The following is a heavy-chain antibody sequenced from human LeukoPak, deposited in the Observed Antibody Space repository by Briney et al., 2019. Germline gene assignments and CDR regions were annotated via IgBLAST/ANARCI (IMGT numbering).Heavy chain of an antibody. CDR3: ARGRWFTMIRDAFDI. CDR1: GGSFSGYY. V-gene: IGHV4-34*01. J-gene: IGHJ3*02. D-gene: IGHD3-22*01. CDR2: TNHSGST. Sequence: SETLSLTCAAYGGSFSGYYWSSIRRPPGKGLEWIGETNHSGSTNYNPSLKSRVTISVDTSKNQFSLKLSSVTAADTAVYYCARGRWFTMIRDAFDIWGQGTMVTVSS.